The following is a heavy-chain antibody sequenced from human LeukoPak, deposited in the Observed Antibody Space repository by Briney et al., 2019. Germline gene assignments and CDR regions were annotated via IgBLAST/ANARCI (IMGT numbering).Heavy chain of an antibody. CDR3: ARSSGYYSSLFHMHV. V-gene: IGHV1-46*01. CDR1: GYTFTSYY. CDR2: INPSGDPT. J-gene: IGHJ6*03. Sequence: GASVKVSCKASGYTFTSYYMHWVRQAPGQGLEWVGIINPSGDPTTYAQKFQGRVTMTSDMSTSTVYMELSSPRSEDTAVYYCARSSGYYSSLFHMHVWGKGTTVTVSS. D-gene: IGHD3-22*01.